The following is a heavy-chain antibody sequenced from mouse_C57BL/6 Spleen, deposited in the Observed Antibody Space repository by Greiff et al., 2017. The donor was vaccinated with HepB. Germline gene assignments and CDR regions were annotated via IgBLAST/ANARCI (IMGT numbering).Heavy chain of an antibody. Sequence: QVQLKQPGAELVRPGSSVKLSCKASGYTFTSYWMHWVKQRPIQGLEWIGNIDPSDSETHYNQKFKDKATLTVDKSSSTAYMQLSSLTSEDSAVYYCARETAQGYAMDYWGQGTSVTVSS. D-gene: IGHD3-2*02. CDR2: IDPSDSET. J-gene: IGHJ4*01. CDR3: ARETAQGYAMDY. CDR1: GYTFTSYW. V-gene: IGHV1-52*01.